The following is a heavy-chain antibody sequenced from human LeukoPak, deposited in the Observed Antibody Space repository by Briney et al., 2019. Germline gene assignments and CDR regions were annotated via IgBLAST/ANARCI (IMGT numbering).Heavy chain of an antibody. CDR3: ARGIVVVPAAIGLDV. J-gene: IGHJ6*02. D-gene: IGHD2-2*01. Sequence: SETLSLTCAVSGGSISTYYWNWIRQPPGKGLEWIGYIYYTGSTIYNPSLKSRVTISVDTSKNQFSLKLSSVTAADTAVYYCARGIVVVPAAIGLDVWGQGTTVTVSS. V-gene: IGHV4-59*12. CDR1: GGSISTYY. CDR2: IYYTGST.